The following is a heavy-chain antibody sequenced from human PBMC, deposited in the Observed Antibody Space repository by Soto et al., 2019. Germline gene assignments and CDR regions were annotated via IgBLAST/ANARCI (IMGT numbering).Heavy chain of an antibody. CDR2: FIPILDMA. Sequence: QVQVVQSGAEVKKPESSVKVSCKPSGGTFNTYTVNWVRLAPGHGLEWMGRFIPILDMANYAQKFQDRVTITADRSTFTAYTELNSLPSDDTAVYYCAITYCRDNSCPRDFDFWGPGTRVTVSS. CDR1: GGTFNTYT. CDR3: AITYCRDNSCPRDFDF. V-gene: IGHV1-69*02. J-gene: IGHJ4*02. D-gene: IGHD2-21*01.